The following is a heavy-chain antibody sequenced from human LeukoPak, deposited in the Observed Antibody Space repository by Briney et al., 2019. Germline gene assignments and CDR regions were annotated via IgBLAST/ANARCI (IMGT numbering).Heavy chain of an antibody. CDR2: IYYSGST. J-gene: IGHJ3*02. Sequence: SETLSLTCTVSGGSISSGDYYWSWIRQPPGKGLEWIGYIYYSGSTYYNPSLKSRVTISVDTSKNQFSLKLSSVTAADTAVYYCARDRGILRYFDWLDAFDIWGQGTMVTVSS. V-gene: IGHV4-30-4*08. D-gene: IGHD3-9*01. CDR1: GGSISSGDYY. CDR3: ARDRGILRYFDWLDAFDI.